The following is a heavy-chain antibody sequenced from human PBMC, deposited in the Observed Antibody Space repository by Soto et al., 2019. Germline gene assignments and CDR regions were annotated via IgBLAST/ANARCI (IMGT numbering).Heavy chain of an antibody. CDR2: IHSDGSST. V-gene: IGHV3-74*01. Sequence: EVQLVESGGGLVRPGGSLRLSCAASGFTFSYYWMHWVRQAPGKGLEWVSRIHSDGSSTTYADFVTGRFIISRDNARNTVALQMNSVSVEDTAVYYCARGDRGAFDLWGQGTVVTGSS. J-gene: IGHJ3*01. D-gene: IGHD1-26*01. CDR1: GFTFSYYW. CDR3: ARGDRGAFDL.